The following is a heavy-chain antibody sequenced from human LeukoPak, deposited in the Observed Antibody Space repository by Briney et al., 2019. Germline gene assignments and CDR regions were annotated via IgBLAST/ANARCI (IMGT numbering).Heavy chain of an antibody. CDR1: GYSFSKYW. D-gene: IGHD6-13*01. CDR2: IYPGDSDA. V-gene: IGHV5-51*01. J-gene: IGHJ5*02. CDR3: ARAAGIAFSPHNWFDP. Sequence: GESLKISCQGSGYSFSKYWIGWVRQMPEKGLEWMGIIYPGDSDARYSPSFQGQVTFSVDKSTNTAYLQWGSLKASDTAMYYCARAAGIAFSPHNWFDPWGQGTLVTVSS.